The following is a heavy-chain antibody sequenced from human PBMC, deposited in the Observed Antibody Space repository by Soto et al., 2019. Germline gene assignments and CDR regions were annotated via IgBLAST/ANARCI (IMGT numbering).Heavy chain of an antibody. Sequence: GGSLRFSCAASGFTFSSYSMNWVRQAPGKGLEWVSYISSSSSTIYYADSVKGRFTISRDNAKNSLYLQMNSLRAEDTAVYYCARGHAGGRYYMDVWGKGTTVTVSS. CDR1: GFTFSSYS. CDR3: ARGHAGGRYYMDV. V-gene: IGHV3-48*01. J-gene: IGHJ6*03. D-gene: IGHD3-16*01. CDR2: ISSSSSTI.